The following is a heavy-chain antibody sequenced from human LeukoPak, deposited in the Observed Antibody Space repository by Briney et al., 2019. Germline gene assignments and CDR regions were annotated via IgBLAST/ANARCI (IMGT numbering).Heavy chain of an antibody. CDR2: INPKGGGT. CDR3: VRVTGVGWGDTFDI. J-gene: IGHJ3*02. Sequence: ASVKVSCKASGYTFINYYIHWVRQAPGQGLECLGWINPKGGGTRYAQRFQDRVTMTRDASISTAYMELSSLRSDDTAVYYCVRVTGVGWGDTFDIWGQGTLVTVSS. CDR1: GYTFINYY. V-gene: IGHV1-2*02. D-gene: IGHD3-10*01.